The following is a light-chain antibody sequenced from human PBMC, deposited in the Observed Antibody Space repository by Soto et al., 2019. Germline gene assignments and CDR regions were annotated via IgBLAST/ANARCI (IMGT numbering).Light chain of an antibody. J-gene: IGLJ2*01. CDR2: DVS. V-gene: IGLV2-14*01. CDR1: SSDVGGYNY. Sequence: QSALTQPASVSGSDGQSINISCNGISSDVGGYNYVSWYQQHPGKAPKLMIYDVSNRPSGVSNRFSGSRSVNTASLTISGLHAEDEADDYSSSYTSSSTVVFGGGTKLTVL. CDR3: SSYTSSSTVV.